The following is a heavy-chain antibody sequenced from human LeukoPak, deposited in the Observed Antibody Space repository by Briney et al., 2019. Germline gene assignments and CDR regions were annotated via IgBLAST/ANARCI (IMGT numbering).Heavy chain of an antibody. CDR2: IRGSGVGI. D-gene: IGHD3-3*01. CDR3: AKIDGVLRFLEWLLSPFDY. V-gene: IGHV3-23*01. CDR1: GFTLRNYA. Sequence: GGSLRLSCAVSGFTLRNYAMMWLRQAPGKGPEWVSAIRGSGVGIDYADSVKGRFTISRDNSKNTLYLQMNSLRAEDTAVYYCAKIDGVLRFLEWLLSPFDYWGQGTLVTVSS. J-gene: IGHJ4*02.